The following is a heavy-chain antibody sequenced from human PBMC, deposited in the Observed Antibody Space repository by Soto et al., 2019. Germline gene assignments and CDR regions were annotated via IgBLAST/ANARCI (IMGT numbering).Heavy chain of an antibody. D-gene: IGHD1-26*01. J-gene: IGHJ4*02. Sequence: QVQLQESGPGLVKPSETLSLTCTVSGGSISSYYWSWIRHPPGKGLEWIAYIHYSGSTDYNPSLKRRVTISLDKSKNQFSLKLTSVTAADTAVYHCARHGLGLDYWGQGTLVTVSS. V-gene: IGHV4-59*08. CDR2: IHYSGST. CDR3: ARHGLGLDY. CDR1: GGSISSYY.